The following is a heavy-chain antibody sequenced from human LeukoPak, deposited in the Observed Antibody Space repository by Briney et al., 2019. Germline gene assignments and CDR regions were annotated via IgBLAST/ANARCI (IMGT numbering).Heavy chain of an antibody. V-gene: IGHV1-18*01. CDR2: IRPSNGDT. J-gene: IGHJ4*02. CDR3: ARVRDHFSDY. CDR1: GYTFTNHG. Sequence: ASVKVSCKASGYTFTNHGITWVRQAPGQGLEWMGWIRPSNGDTDYALNLQGRVTMTTDTSTTTAYMELRSLRSDDTAVYYCARVRDHFSDYWGQGTLVTVSS. D-gene: IGHD1-14*01.